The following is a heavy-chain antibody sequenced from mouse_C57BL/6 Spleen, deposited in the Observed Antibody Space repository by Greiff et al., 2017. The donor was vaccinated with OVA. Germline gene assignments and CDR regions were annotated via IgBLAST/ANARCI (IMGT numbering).Heavy chain of an antibody. CDR2: ISSGGDYI. J-gene: IGHJ3*01. CDR3: TRDRENSDYYGSPFAY. Sequence: EVMLVESGEGLVKPGGSLKLSCAASGFTFGSYAMSWVRQTPEKRLEWVAYISSGGDYIYYADTVKGRFTISRDNARNTLYLQMSSLKSEDTAMYYCTRDRENSDYYGSPFAYWGQGTLVTVSA. CDR1: GFTFGSYA. D-gene: IGHD1-1*01. V-gene: IGHV5-9-1*02.